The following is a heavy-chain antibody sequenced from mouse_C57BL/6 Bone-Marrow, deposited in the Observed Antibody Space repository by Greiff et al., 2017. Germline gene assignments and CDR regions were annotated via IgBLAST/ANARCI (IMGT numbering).Heavy chain of an antibody. CDR3: TTWYYGNYGFAY. CDR1: GFNIKDDY. J-gene: IGHJ3*01. D-gene: IGHD2-1*01. CDR2: IDPENGDT. Sequence: EVKLVESGAELVRPGASVKLSCTASGFNIKDDYMHWVKQRPEQGLEWIGWIDPENGDTEYASKFQGKATITADTSSNTAYLQLSSLTSEDTAVYYCTTWYYGNYGFAYWGQGTLVTVSA. V-gene: IGHV14-4*01.